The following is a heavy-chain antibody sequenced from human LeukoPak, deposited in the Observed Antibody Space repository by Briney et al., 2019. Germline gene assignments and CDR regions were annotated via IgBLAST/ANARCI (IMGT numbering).Heavy chain of an antibody. D-gene: IGHD6-13*01. J-gene: IGHJ4*02. CDR2: IYSGGST. Sequence: GSLRLSCAASGFAVSSNYMSWVRQAPGKGLEWVSVIYSGGSTYYADSVKGRFTISRDNSKNTLYLQMNSLRAEDTAVYYCARDGRGIAAAGSPLVFDYWGQGTLVTVSS. CDR3: ARDGRGIAAAGSPLVFDY. CDR1: GFAVSSNY. V-gene: IGHV3-53*01.